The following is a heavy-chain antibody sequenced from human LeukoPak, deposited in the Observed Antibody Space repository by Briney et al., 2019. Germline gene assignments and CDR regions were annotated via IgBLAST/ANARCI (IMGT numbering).Heavy chain of an antibody. V-gene: IGHV3-33*01. D-gene: IGHD3-10*01. Sequence: GGSLRLSCAASGFTFSNYGMHWVRQAPGKGLEWVAVIWYDGSNKYYADSVKGRFIISRDNSKNTLYLQMNTLRAEDRAVYYCARWSYVSGTWFLDSWGQGALVTVSS. J-gene: IGHJ4*02. CDR1: GFTFSNYG. CDR3: ARWSYVSGTWFLDS. CDR2: IWYDGSNK.